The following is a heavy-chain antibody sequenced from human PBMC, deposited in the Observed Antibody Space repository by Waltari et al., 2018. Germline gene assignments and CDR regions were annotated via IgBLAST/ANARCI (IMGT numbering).Heavy chain of an antibody. CDR3: ARTSYSNYKGWVGGAFDI. CDR1: GYSFTSYW. CDR2: IYPGDSDT. D-gene: IGHD4-4*01. Sequence: EVQLVQSGAEVKKPGESLKISCKGSGYSFTSYWIGWLRQMTGQGLEWMGIIYPGDSDTRYSPSFQGQVTISADKSISTAYLQWSSLKASDTAMYYCARTSYSNYKGWVGGAFDIWGQGTMVTVSS. J-gene: IGHJ3*02. V-gene: IGHV5-51*03.